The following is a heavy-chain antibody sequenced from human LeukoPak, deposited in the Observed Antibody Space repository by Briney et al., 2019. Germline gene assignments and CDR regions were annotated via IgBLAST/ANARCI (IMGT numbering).Heavy chain of an antibody. CDR1: GFTFSSHW. Sequence: QPGGSLTLSCAASGFTFSSHWMYWVRQVPGKGLVGVSRIKKDGSDTTYADSVKGRFTISRDNAKNTLYLQMNSLRAEDTAVYYCATDMGDDTSGSYRFGLDVWGLGTTVTVSS. V-gene: IGHV3-74*01. D-gene: IGHD3-22*01. CDR2: IKKDGSDT. J-gene: IGHJ6*02. CDR3: ATDMGDDTSGSYRFGLDV.